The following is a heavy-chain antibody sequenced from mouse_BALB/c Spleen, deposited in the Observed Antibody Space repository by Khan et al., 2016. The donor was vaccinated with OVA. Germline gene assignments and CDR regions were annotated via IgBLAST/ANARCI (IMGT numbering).Heavy chain of an antibody. Sequence: EVQLVESGGDLVKPGGSLKLSCEASGFTFSSYGMSWVRQTPDKRLEWVATISNGGSYTYYPDSVKGRLTISRDNAKNTLYLQMSSLKSEYTAMYYCARHRFTSAAAWFAYWGQGTLVTVSA. J-gene: IGHJ3*01. CDR1: GFTFSSYG. CDR3: ARHRFTSAAAWFAY. V-gene: IGHV5-6*01. CDR2: ISNGGSYT. D-gene: IGHD1-2*01.